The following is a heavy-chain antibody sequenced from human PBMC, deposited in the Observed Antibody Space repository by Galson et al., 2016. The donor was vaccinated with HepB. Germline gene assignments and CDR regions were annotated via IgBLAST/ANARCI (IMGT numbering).Heavy chain of an antibody. V-gene: IGHV1-18*01. D-gene: IGHD2-15*01. CDR2: ISGHNGNT. CDR3: AREDTIYDVASPGYSALDL. CDR1: GYSFSSYG. J-gene: IGHJ6*04. Sequence: QSGAEVKKPGESLKISCKASGYSFSSYGVSWVRQAPGQGLEWMGWISGHNGNTRYAEKFLGRVTMTTDTPASTAYLELRSLRSDDTAVYYCAREDTIYDVASPGYSALDLCGKGTTVTVSS.